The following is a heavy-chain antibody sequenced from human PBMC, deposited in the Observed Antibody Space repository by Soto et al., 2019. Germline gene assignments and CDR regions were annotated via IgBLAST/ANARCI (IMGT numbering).Heavy chain of an antibody. V-gene: IGHV1-3*01. J-gene: IGHJ6*02. CDR3: ARGKGMEENYYYYGMDI. CDR2: INGGTGQT. D-gene: IGHD1-1*01. Sequence: ASVKVSCKASGYTFSTYAMHWVRQAPGQSLEWMGWINGGTGQTRYSQRFQDRVTITRDTSAKTTYMDLTSLRSEGTAVYYCARGKGMEENYYYYGMDIWGQGTTVTVSS. CDR1: GYTFSTYA.